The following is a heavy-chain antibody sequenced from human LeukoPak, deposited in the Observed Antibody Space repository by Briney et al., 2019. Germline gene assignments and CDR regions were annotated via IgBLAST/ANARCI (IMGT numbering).Heavy chain of an antibody. CDR2: ITSAGTTI. CDR1: GFNFGSYS. J-gene: IGHJ4*02. CDR3: ARDSPHRSGGGCYFFDY. V-gene: IGHV3-48*01. D-gene: IGHD2-15*01. Sequence: GGSPRLSCAASGFNFGSYSMTWVRQAPGKGLEWGSYITSAGTTIKFADSVKGRFTISRDNAKNSMYLQMNSLRAEDTAVYYCARDSPHRSGGGCYFFDYWGQGTLVIVSA.